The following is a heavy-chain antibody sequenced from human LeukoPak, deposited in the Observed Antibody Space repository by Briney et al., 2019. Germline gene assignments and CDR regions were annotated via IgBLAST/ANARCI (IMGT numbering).Heavy chain of an antibody. V-gene: IGHV4-59*08. CDR2: IYYSGST. D-gene: IGHD6-19*01. J-gene: IGHJ3*02. Sequence: SETLSLTCTVPGGSISSYYWSWIRQPPGKGLEWIGYIYYSGSTNYNPSLKSRVTISVDTSKNQFSLKLSSVTAADTAVYYCARHQGSSGWFDAFDIWGQGTMVTVSS. CDR3: ARHQGSSGWFDAFDI. CDR1: GGSISSYY.